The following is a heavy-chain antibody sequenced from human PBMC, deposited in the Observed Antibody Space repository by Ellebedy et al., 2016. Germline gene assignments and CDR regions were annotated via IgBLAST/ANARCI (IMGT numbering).Heavy chain of an antibody. D-gene: IGHD5-12*01. J-gene: IGHJ5*02. CDR1: GFSFDDYA. Sequence: SLKISXEASGFSFDDYAMHWVRQAPGKGLEWVSSISWNSVFITYADSVRGRFTISRDNAKNSLYLQMSSLRTDDTALYYCAADIVATIENWFDPWGQGTLVTVSS. V-gene: IGHV3-9*01. CDR2: ISWNSVFI. CDR3: AADIVATIENWFDP.